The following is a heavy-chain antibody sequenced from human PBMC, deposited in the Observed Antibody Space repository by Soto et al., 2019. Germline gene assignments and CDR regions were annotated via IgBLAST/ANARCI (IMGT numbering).Heavy chain of an antibody. V-gene: IGHV4-59*01. J-gene: IGHJ6*03. Sequence: QVQLQESGPGLVKPSETLSLTCTVSGGSISSYYWSWIRQPPGKGLEWIGYIYYSGSTNYNPSLKSRVTISVDTSKNQFSLKLSSVTAADTAVYYCARDRLVNSDYYYYYYMDVWGKGTTVTVSS. CDR3: ARDRLVNSDYYYYYYMDV. CDR2: IYYSGST. CDR1: GGSISSYY. D-gene: IGHD3-9*01.